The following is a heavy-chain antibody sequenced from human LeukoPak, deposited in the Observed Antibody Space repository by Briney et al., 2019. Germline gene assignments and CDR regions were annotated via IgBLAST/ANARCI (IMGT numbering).Heavy chain of an antibody. V-gene: IGHV3-23*01. CDR1: GFTFSNYA. CDR3: ARDNMGFDY. Sequence: GGSLRLSCAASGFTFSNYAMSWVRQAPGKGLEWVSGITGSGVITDYANSVKGRFTISRDNSRNSLYLQMNSLRAEDTAVYYCARDNMGFDYWGQGTLVTVSS. CDR2: ITGSGVIT. J-gene: IGHJ4*02. D-gene: IGHD1-26*01.